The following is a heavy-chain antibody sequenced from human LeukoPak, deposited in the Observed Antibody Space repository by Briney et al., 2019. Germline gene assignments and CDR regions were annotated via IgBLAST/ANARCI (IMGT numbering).Heavy chain of an antibody. CDR3: ARLYSSGWYFGY. V-gene: IGHV3-30-3*01. D-gene: IGHD6-19*01. CDR1: GFTFSSYS. CDR2: ILDDGSTK. Sequence: GGSLRLSCAASGFTFSSYSMHWVRQAPGKGLEWVAVILDDGSTKYYADSVKGRFTISRDNSKNTLSLQMNSLRAEDTAVYYCARLYSSGWYFGYWGQGTLVTVSS. J-gene: IGHJ4*02.